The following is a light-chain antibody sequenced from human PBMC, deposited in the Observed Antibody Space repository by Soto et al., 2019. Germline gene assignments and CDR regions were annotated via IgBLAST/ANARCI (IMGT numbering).Light chain of an antibody. CDR3: QQYNNWPRT. J-gene: IGKJ1*01. CDR1: QSVSSN. Sequence: EIVMTQSPATPSEYPGERATLSCRASQSVSSNLAWYQQKPGQAPRLLIYGASTRATGIPARFSGSGSGTEFTLTISSLQSEDFAVYYCQQYNNWPRTFGQGTKVDIK. V-gene: IGKV3-15*01. CDR2: GAS.